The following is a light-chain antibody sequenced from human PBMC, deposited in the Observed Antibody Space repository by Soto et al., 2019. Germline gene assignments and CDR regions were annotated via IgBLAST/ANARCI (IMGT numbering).Light chain of an antibody. Sequence: EIQLTQSPSFLSPSIGESVTITCRASQVISTSLAWYQVKPGKAPKLLIYKASSLESGVPSRFSGSGSGTEFTLTISSLQPDDFATYYCQQYNSYSWTFGQGTKVDI. CDR1: QVISTS. J-gene: IGKJ1*01. CDR3: QQYNSYSWT. CDR2: KAS. V-gene: IGKV1-5*03.